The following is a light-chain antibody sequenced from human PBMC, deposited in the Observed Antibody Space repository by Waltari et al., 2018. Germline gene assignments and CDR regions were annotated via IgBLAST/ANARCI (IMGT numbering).Light chain of an antibody. CDR1: SSY. J-gene: IGLJ3*02. V-gene: IGLV1-47*01. Sequence: QSVLIQPPSASGTPGQRVTISCSGSSSYIYWYQQLPGTAPKLLIYRDNQRPSGFPDRFSGSKSGTSASLAISGLRSEDEADYYCAAWDHSLSGRVFGGGTKLTVL. CDR2: RDN. CDR3: AAWDHSLSGRV.